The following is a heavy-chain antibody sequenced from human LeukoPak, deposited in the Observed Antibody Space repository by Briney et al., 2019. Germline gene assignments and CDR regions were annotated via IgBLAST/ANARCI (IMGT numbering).Heavy chain of an antibody. J-gene: IGHJ4*02. V-gene: IGHV4-39*01. CDR2: IYYSGST. CDR3: ARLYYDFWSGYYTHYFDY. Sequence: PSETLSLTCTVSGGSISSSSYYWGWIRQPPGKGLEWIGSIYYSGSTYYNPSLKSRVTISVDTSKNQFSLKLSSVTAADTAVYYCARLYYDFWSGYYTHYFDYWGQGTLVTVSS. CDR1: GGSISSSSYY. D-gene: IGHD3-3*01.